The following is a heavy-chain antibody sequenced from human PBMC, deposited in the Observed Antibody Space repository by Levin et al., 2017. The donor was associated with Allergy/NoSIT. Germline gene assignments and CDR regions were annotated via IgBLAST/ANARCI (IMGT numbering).Heavy chain of an antibody. Sequence: GGSLRLSCAASGFTFSSYAMSWVRQAPGKGLEWVSAISGSGGSTYYADSVKGRFTISRDNSKNTLYLQMNSLRAEDTAVYYCAKGMGAVAGTNYYYGMDVWGQGTTVTVSS. J-gene: IGHJ6*02. CDR3: AKGMGAVAGTNYYYGMDV. V-gene: IGHV3-23*01. CDR2: ISGSGGST. CDR1: GFTFSSYA. D-gene: IGHD6-19*01.